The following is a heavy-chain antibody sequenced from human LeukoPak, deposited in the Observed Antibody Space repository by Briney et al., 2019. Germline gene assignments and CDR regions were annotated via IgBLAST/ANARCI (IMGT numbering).Heavy chain of an antibody. Sequence: PSETLSLTCTVSGGSISNYYWSWIRQPPGKGLEWIGYNYYSGSTNYNPSLKSRVTISVDTSKNQFSLRLSSVTAADTAVYYCARHAPYYSSSWYFDYWGQGTLVTVSS. CDR1: GGSISNYY. V-gene: IGHV4-59*08. CDR2: NYYSGST. D-gene: IGHD6-13*01. CDR3: ARHAPYYSSSWYFDY. J-gene: IGHJ4*02.